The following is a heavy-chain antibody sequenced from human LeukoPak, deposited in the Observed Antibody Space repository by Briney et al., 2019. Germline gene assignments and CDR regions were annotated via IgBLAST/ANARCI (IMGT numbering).Heavy chain of an antibody. J-gene: IGHJ6*02. D-gene: IGHD3-22*01. Sequence: GGSQRLSCAASGFTFSSYAMHWVRQAPGKGLEWVAVISYDGSNKYYADSVKGRFTISRDNAKNSLYLQMNSLRAEDTAVYYCARDYYDSSGYYLGYYYYGMDVWGQGTTVTVSS. CDR3: ARDYYDSSGYYLGYYYYGMDV. V-gene: IGHV3-30-3*01. CDR2: ISYDGSNK. CDR1: GFTFSSYA.